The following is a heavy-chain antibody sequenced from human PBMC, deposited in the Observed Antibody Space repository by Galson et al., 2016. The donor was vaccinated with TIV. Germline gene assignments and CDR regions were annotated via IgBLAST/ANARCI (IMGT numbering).Heavy chain of an antibody. D-gene: IGHD5-18*01. CDR2: VNPSGGTT. J-gene: IGHJ4*02. CDR3: ARGPGYTYGYIFDY. V-gene: IGHV1-46*01. Sequence: SVKVSCKASGYIFTSRYIHWVRQAPGQGLEWVGIVNPSGGTTSYAQKFQGRVTMTRDTSTSTVYMELNSLKSDDTAVYYCARGPGYTYGYIFDYWGQGTLVTVAS. CDR1: GYIFTSRY.